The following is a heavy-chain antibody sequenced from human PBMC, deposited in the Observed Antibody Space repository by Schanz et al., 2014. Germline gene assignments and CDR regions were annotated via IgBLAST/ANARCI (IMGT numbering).Heavy chain of an antibody. V-gene: IGHV3-23*04. CDR2: IGGSGGST. Sequence: EVQLVESGGGLVKPGGSPTLSCAASGFTFSSYLMSWVRQAPGKGLEWVSGIGGSGGSTDYADSVKGRFTISRDNSKNTVHLQMNSLRAEDTAVYFCAKDRWRATVMVDAFDIWGQGTKVTVSS. D-gene: IGHD4-4*01. J-gene: IGHJ3*02. CDR1: GFTFSSYL. CDR3: AKDRWRATVMVDAFDI.